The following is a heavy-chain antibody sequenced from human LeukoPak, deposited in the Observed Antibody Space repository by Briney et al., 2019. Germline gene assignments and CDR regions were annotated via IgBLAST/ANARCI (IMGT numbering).Heavy chain of an antibody. D-gene: IGHD2-2*01. V-gene: IGHV4-30-4*08. CDR2: IYYSGST. J-gene: IGHJ6*03. CDR1: GGSISSGDYY. Sequence: SETLSLTCTVSGGSISSGDYYWSWIRQPPGKGLEWIGYIYYSGSTYYNPSLKSRVTISVDTSKNQFSLKLSSVTAADTAVYYCARGAVVVPAALTYYYYYMDVWGKGTTVTVSS. CDR3: ARGAVVVPAALTYYYYYMDV.